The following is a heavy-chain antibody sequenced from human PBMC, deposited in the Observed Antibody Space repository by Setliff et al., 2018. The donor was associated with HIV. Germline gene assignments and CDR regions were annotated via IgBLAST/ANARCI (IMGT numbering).Heavy chain of an antibody. D-gene: IGHD3-22*01. CDR3: ASRIYYYDSSRVLREEGFDP. Sequence: SETLSLTCSVSGGSISSHHWSWIRQPPGKGLEWIGSIYNSGSTNYNPSLTSRVTISVDTSKHQFSLKLNSVTAADTAVYYCASRIYYYDSSRVLREEGFDPWGQGTLVTVSS. J-gene: IGHJ5*02. V-gene: IGHV4-59*08. CDR1: GGSISSHH. CDR2: IYNSGST.